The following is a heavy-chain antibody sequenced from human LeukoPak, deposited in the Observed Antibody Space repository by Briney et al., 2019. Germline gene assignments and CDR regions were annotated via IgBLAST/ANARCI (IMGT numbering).Heavy chain of an antibody. CDR2: FYRGDST. V-gene: IGHV3-53*01. CDR3: AKVGSSGWYTTGGVYYYYGMDV. Sequence: PGGSLRLSCAASGFTVSSSYMYWVRQAPGKGLEWVSFFYRGDSTYYAESVRGRFTISRDNSKNTLYLLMNSLIPEDTAVYYCAKVGSSGWYTTGGVYYYYGMDVWGQGTTVTVSS. D-gene: IGHD6-19*01. J-gene: IGHJ6*02. CDR1: GFTVSSSY.